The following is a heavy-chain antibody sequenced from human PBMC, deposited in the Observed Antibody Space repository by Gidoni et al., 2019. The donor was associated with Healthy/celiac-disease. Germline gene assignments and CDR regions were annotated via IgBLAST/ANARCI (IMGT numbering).Heavy chain of an antibody. CDR2: ISWNSGSI. D-gene: IGHD2-2*01. CDR1: GFTFDDYA. CDR3: AKYIGGLPNNLEIVVVPAAPDAFDI. J-gene: IGHJ3*02. V-gene: IGHV3-9*01. Sequence: EVQLVESGGGLVQPGRSLRLSCAASGFTFDDYAMPWVRQAPGKGLEWVSGISWNSGSIGYADSVKGRFTISRDNAKNSLYLQMNSLRAEDTALYYCAKYIGGLPNNLEIVVVPAAPDAFDIWGQGTMVTVSS.